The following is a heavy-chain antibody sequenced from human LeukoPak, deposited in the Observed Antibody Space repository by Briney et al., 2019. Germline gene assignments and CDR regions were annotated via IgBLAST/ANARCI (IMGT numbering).Heavy chain of an antibody. Sequence: ASVKVSCKASGFTFTSSAVQWVRQVRGQRLEWIGWIVVGSGNTNYAQKFQERVTITRDMSTSTAYMELSSLRSEDTAVYYCAADPVTTLFFYYYGMDVWGQGTTVTVSS. D-gene: IGHD4-11*01. V-gene: IGHV1-58*01. CDR3: AADPVTTLFFYYYGMDV. CDR2: IVVGSGNT. J-gene: IGHJ6*02. CDR1: GFTFTSSA.